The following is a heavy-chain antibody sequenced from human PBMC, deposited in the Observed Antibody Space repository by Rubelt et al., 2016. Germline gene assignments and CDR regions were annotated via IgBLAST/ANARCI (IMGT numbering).Heavy chain of an antibody. V-gene: IGHV3-53*04. D-gene: IGHD3-22*01. CDR3: ACASYYYDSSGYFPRHLDYYYGMDV. CDR2: IYSGGRT. Sequence: WVRQAPGKGLEWVSVIYSGGRTYYADSVKGRFTISRHNSKNTLYLQMNSLRAEDTAVYYCACASYYYDSSGYFPRHLDYYYGMDVWGQGTTVTVSS. J-gene: IGHJ6*02.